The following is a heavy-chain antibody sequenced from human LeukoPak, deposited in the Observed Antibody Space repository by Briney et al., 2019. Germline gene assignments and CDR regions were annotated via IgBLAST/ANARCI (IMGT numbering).Heavy chain of an antibody. CDR3: TSGIGTIDF. D-gene: IGHD1-1*01. V-gene: IGHV3-15*01. J-gene: IGHJ4*02. CDR1: VLTFNNAW. CDR2: IKRRSDGGAT. Sequence: GGSLRLSCTASVLTFNNAWMRWVRQAPGKGLEWVGRIKRRSDGGATDYAAAVTGRFTISRDDSRNTLYLEMNSLKTEYTAVYYCTSGIGTIDFWGQGTLVTVSS.